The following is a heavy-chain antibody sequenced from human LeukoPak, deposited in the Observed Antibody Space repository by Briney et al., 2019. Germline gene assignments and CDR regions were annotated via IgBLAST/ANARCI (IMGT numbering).Heavy chain of an antibody. CDR3: ARNGQRGYSYGYFDY. J-gene: IGHJ4*02. D-gene: IGHD5-18*01. V-gene: IGHV4-59*08. Sequence: SETLSLTCTVSGGSISSYYWSWIRQPPGKGLEWIGYIYYSGSTNYNPSLKSRVTISVDTSKNQFSLKLSSVTAADTAVYYCARNGQRGYSYGYFDYWGQGTLVTVSS. CDR1: GGSISSYY. CDR2: IYYSGST.